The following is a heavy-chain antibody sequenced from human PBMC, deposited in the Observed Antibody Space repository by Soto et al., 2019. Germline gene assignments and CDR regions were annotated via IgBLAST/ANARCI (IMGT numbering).Heavy chain of an antibody. CDR2: INHSGST. J-gene: IGHJ5*02. CDR1: GGSFSGYY. V-gene: IGHV4-34*01. D-gene: IGHD2-2*01. CDR3: AGILGYCSSTSCSARNWFDP. Sequence: SETLSLTCAVYGGSFSGYYWSWIRQPPGKGLEWIGEINHSGSTNYNPSLKSRVTISADTSKNQFSLKLSSVTAADTAVYYCAGILGYCSSTSCSARNWFDPWGQGTLVTVSS.